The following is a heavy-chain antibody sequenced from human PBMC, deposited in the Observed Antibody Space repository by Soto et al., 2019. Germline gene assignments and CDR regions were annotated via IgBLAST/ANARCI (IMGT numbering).Heavy chain of an antibody. CDR2: ISAYNGNT. CDR3: ARAPPFYYYDSSGPGWYFDY. D-gene: IGHD3-22*01. J-gene: IGHJ4*02. V-gene: IGHV1-18*01. CDR1: GYTFTSYC. Sequence: ASVKVSCKASGYTFTSYCISWVRQAPGQGLEWMGWISAYNGNTNYAQKLQGRVTMTTDTSTSTAYMELRSLRSDDTAVYYCARAPPFYYYDSSGPGWYFDYWGQGTLVTVSS.